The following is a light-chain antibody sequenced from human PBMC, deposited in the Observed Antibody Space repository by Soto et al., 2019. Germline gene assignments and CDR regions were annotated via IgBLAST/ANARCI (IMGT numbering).Light chain of an antibody. CDR1: SSDVGGYNY. CDR3: SSYAGTNNVVV. CDR2: EVS. Sequence: QSVLTQPPSASGSPGQSVTISCTGTSSDVGGYNYVSWYQQHPGKAPKLMISEVSKRPSGVPDRFSGSKSGNTASLTVSGLQAEDEADYYCSSYAGTNNVVVFGGGTKLTVL. J-gene: IGLJ2*01. V-gene: IGLV2-8*01.